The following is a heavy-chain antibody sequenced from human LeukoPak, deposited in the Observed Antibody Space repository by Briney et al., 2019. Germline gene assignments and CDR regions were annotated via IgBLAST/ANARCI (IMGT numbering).Heavy chain of an antibody. D-gene: IGHD2-8*01. CDR2: INPNSGGP. CDR3: VRVGYCTHGVCYSMDL. J-gene: IGHJ6*02. CDR1: GYTFTAHY. Sequence: GASVKVSCKASGYTFTAHYIHWVRQAPGQGLEWMGWINPNSGGPNYAPKFKGRVTMTRDKSINTAYMELSRLRSDDTAVYYCVRVGYCTHGVCYSMDLWGQGTPVTVSS. V-gene: IGHV1-2*02.